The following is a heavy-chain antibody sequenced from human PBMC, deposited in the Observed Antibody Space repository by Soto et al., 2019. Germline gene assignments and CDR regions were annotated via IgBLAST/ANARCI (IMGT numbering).Heavy chain of an antibody. CDR3: ARGSLREDSNHDAFDI. CDR1: GGTFSSYA. CDR2: IIPIFGTA. V-gene: IGHV1-69*13. D-gene: IGHD3-22*01. Sequence: SVKVSCKASGGTFSSYAISWVRQAPGQGLEWMGGIIPIFGTANYAQKFQGRVTITADESTSTAYMELSSLRSEDTAVYYCARGSLREDSNHDAFDIWGQGTMVTVS. J-gene: IGHJ3*02.